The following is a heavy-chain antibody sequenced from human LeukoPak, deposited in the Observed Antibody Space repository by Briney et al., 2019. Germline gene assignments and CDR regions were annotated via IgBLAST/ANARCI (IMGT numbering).Heavy chain of an antibody. D-gene: IGHD2-2*01. CDR2: ISGGGGSA. V-gene: IGHV3-23*01. CDR3: AARPLMPPRFDY. CDR1: GFTFSSYP. J-gene: IGHJ4*02. Sequence: GGSLRLSCAASGFTFSSYPMSWVRQAPAKGLQWVSAISGGGGSAYYADSVKGRFTIPRDNSKGTLYLQMHSLRAEDTAIYYCAARPLMPPRFDYWGQGTLVTVSS.